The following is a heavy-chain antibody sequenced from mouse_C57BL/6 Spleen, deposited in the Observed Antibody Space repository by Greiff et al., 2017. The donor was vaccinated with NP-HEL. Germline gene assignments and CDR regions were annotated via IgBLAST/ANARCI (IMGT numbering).Heavy chain of an antibody. Sequence: VQLKQSGPELVKPGASVKMSCKASGYTFTDYNMPWVKQSHGKSLEWIGYINPNNGGTSYNKKFKGKATLTVNKSSSTAYMELRSLTSEDAAVYYCARGRYDPFAYWGQGTLVTVSA. V-gene: IGHV1-22*01. CDR3: ARGRYDPFAY. CDR2: INPNNGGT. J-gene: IGHJ3*01. D-gene: IGHD2-3*01. CDR1: GYTFTDYN.